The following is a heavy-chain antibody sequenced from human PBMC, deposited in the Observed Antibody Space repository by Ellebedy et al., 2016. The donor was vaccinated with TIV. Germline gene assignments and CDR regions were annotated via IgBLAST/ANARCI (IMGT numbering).Heavy chain of an antibody. V-gene: IGHV4-39*01. J-gene: IGHJ4*02. CDR1: GGSITSGSYY. D-gene: IGHD5-12*01. CDR2: IYYSGST. Sequence: MPSETLSLTCSVSGGSITSGSYYWAWIRQPPGKGLECIGNIYYSGSTYYNPSLKSRVTISVDTSKNQFSLKLSSVTAADPAVYYCARRGGGYDSFDYWGQGTLVTVSS. CDR3: ARRGGGYDSFDY.